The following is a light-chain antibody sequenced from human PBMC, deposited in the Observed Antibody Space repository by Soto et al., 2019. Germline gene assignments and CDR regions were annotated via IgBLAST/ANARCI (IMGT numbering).Light chain of an antibody. Sequence: IVLTQSPATVSLSPGERVTLSCRASQSVNIYLAWYQQKPGQAPRLLIYDASNRATGVPARFSGSGSGTDFTLTISSLESEDFAIYYCQQRANSPLTFGEGTKVEIK. CDR3: QQRANSPLT. J-gene: IGKJ4*01. CDR1: QSVNIY. CDR2: DAS. V-gene: IGKV3-11*01.